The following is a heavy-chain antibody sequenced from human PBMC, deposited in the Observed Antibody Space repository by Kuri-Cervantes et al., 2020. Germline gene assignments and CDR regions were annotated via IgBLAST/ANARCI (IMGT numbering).Heavy chain of an antibody. CDR2: INPNSGGT. J-gene: IGHJ1*01. Sequence: ASVKVSCKASGYTFTGYYIHWVRQAPGQGLEWMGWINPNSGGTKYAEKFQGRVTMTRDTSISTAYMELSRLRSDDTAVYFCARGPGGDYVHHWGQGTLVTVSS. CDR3: ARGPGGDYVHH. D-gene: IGHD3-10*01. CDR1: GYTFTGYY. V-gene: IGHV1-2*02.